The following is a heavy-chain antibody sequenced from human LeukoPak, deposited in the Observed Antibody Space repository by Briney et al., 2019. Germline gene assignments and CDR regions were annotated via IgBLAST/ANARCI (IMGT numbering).Heavy chain of an antibody. CDR1: GFTFNSYN. CDR2: ISSSGSYI. Sequence: GGSLRLSCAASGFTFNSYNMNWVRQAPGKGLEWVSSISSSGSYIYYADSLKGRFTISRDNAKNSLYLQMDSLRVEDTAVYYCARAGVLVAMTDWYFDLWGRGTLATVSS. D-gene: IGHD5-12*01. J-gene: IGHJ2*01. V-gene: IGHV3-21*06. CDR3: ARAGVLVAMTDWYFDL.